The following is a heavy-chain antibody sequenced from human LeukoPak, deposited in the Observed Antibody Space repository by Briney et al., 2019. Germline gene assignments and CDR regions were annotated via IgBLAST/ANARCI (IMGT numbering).Heavy chain of an antibody. CDR2: IYYSGTT. CDR3: ARQADDSSSSLVYFDY. CDR1: GGSISSSTYY. Sequence: SETLSLTCTVSGGSISSSTYYWSWIRQPRGKGLEWIGFIYYSGTTKYNPSLKSRVTISADTSKNQFSLKLSSVTAADTAVYYCARQADDSSSSLVYFDYWGQGTLVTVSS. J-gene: IGHJ4*02. V-gene: IGHV4-61*05. D-gene: IGHD6-6*01.